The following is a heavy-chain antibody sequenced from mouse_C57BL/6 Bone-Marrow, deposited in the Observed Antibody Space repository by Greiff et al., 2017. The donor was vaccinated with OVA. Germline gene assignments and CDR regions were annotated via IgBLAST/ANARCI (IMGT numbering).Heavy chain of an antibody. CDR2: IDPSDSYT. J-gene: IGHJ1*03. CDR3: ARELGDWYFDV. D-gene: IGHD4-1*01. CDR1: GYTFTSYW. V-gene: IGHV1-50*01. Sequence: QVQLQQPGAELVKPGASVKLSCKASGYTFTSYWMQWVKQRPGQGLEWIGEIDPSDSYTNYNQKFKGKATVTVDTSSSTAYMQLSSLTSEDSAVYYCARELGDWYFDVWGTGTTVTVSS.